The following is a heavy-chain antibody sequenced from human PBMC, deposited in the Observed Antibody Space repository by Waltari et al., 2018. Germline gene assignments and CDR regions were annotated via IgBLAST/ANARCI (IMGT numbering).Heavy chain of an antibody. J-gene: IGHJ4*02. Sequence: QVQLVQSGPDVKKPGASVKVSCKTSGYTFISYGISWVRQAPGQGLEWMGWVNPYNGNANYAQKLQGRVTMTTDTSTSTAYMELRSLRSDDTAVYYCARRWNYFDYWGQGTLVTVSS. D-gene: IGHD1-1*01. CDR3: ARRWNYFDY. V-gene: IGHV1-18*01. CDR1: GYTFISYG. CDR2: VNPYNGNA.